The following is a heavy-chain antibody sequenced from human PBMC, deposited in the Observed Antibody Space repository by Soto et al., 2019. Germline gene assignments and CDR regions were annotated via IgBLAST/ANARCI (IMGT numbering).Heavy chain of an antibody. CDR3: RIESVGGERHSFEY. CDR2: IYHSGST. J-gene: IGHJ4*02. D-gene: IGHD3-10*01. CDR1: GGSISSSNW. V-gene: IGHV4-4*02. Sequence: QVQLQESGPGLVKPSGTLSLTCAVSGGSISSSNWWSWVRQPPGKGLEWIGEIYHSGSTNYNPSLSRRITRLATHANNQHTLKITYVVTPGKGINLRRIESVGGERHSFEYWGPGTMMTVS.